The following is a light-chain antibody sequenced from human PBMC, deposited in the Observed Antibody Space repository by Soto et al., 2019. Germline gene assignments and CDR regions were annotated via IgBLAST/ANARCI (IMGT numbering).Light chain of an antibody. J-gene: IGKJ1*01. Sequence: EIVMTQSPATLSVSPGERATLSCRASQSVSSNLAWYQQKPGQAPRLLFYGASTRATDIPARFSGSGSGTEVTLTISSLQSEDFAIYYCQQYDNWPWTFGPGTKVEIK. CDR1: QSVSSN. CDR3: QQYDNWPWT. CDR2: GAS. V-gene: IGKV3-15*01.